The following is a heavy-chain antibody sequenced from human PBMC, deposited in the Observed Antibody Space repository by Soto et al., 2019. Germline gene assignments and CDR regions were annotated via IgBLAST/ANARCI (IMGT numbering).Heavy chain of an antibody. V-gene: IGHV1-69*12. J-gene: IGHJ6*02. Sequence: QVQLVQSGAEVKKPGSSMKVSCKASGGSFSDFAFSWVRQAPGQGPEWMGGIMPLFGRPDYAQKFRDRVTITADESTSTVFGELRSLTSEDTAIYYCATWLRMAGIGNYYYGMDVWGQGTTVTVSS. CDR2: IMPLFGRP. D-gene: IGHD6-19*01. CDR1: GGSFSDFA. CDR3: ATWLRMAGIGNYYYGMDV.